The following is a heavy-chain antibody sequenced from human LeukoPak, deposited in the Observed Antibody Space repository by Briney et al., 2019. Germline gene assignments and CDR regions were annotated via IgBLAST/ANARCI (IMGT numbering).Heavy chain of an antibody. J-gene: IGHJ6*03. CDR2: INAGNGNT. CDR1: GYTFTSYA. D-gene: IGHD4-23*01. V-gene: IGHV1-3*01. CDR3: ATMTTVVKRSRDYYYMDV. Sequence: ASVTVSCKASGYTFTSYAMHWVRQAPGQRLEWMGWINAGNGNTKYSQKFQGRVTITRDTSASTAYMELSSLRSEDTAVYYCATMTTVVKRSRDYYYMDVWGKGTTVTVSS.